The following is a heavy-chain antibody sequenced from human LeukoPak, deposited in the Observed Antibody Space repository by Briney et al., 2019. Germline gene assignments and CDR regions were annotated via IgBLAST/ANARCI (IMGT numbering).Heavy chain of an antibody. CDR2: ISYDGSNK. V-gene: IGHV3-30*18. D-gene: IGHD6-13*01. J-gene: IGHJ4*02. CDR3: AKDRLGSWCDY. CDR1: GFTFSSYG. Sequence: PGGSLRLSCAASGFTFSSYGMHWVRQAPGKGLEWVAVISYDGSNKYYADSVKGRFTISRDNSKNTLYLQMNSLRAEDTAEYYCAKDRLGSWCDYWGQGTLVTVSS.